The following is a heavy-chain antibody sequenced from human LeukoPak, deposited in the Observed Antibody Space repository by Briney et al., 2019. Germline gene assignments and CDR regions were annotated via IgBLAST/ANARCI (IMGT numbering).Heavy chain of an antibody. CDR1: GGSISSSSYY. CDR2: IYYSGST. J-gene: IGHJ5*02. CDR3: ARPRDPGNWFDP. V-gene: IGHV4-39*01. Sequence: SETLSLTCTVSGGSISSSSYYWGWLRQPPGKGLEWIGSIYYSGSTYYNPSLKSRVTISVDTSKNQFSLKLSSVTAADTAVYYCARPRDPGNWFDPWGQGTLVTVSS.